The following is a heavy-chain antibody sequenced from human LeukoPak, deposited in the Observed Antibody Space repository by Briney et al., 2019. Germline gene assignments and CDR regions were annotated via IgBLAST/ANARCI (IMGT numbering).Heavy chain of an antibody. D-gene: IGHD6-13*01. CDR2: IIPILGIA. V-gene: IGHV1-69*04. Sequence: SVKVSCKASGGTFSSYAISWVRQAPGQGLEWMGRIIPILGIANYAQKFQGRVTITADKSTSTAYMELSSLRSEDTAVYYRARDPDNRGSFFRYFDYWGQGTLVTVSS. J-gene: IGHJ4*02. CDR1: GGTFSSYA. CDR3: ARDPDNRGSFFRYFDY.